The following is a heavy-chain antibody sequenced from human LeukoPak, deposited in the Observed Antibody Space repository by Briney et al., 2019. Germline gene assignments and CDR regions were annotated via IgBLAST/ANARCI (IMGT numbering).Heavy chain of an antibody. J-gene: IGHJ4*02. CDR1: GYTFTSYG. CDR3: ARDRVPNYYDSSGYYSSDY. Sequence: ASVTVSCKASGYTFTSYGISWVRQAPGQGLEWMGWISAYNGNTNYAQKLQGRVTMTTDTSTSTAYMELRSLRSDDTAVYYCARDRVPNYYDSSGYYSSDYWGQGTLVTVSS. D-gene: IGHD3-22*01. CDR2: ISAYNGNT. V-gene: IGHV1-18*01.